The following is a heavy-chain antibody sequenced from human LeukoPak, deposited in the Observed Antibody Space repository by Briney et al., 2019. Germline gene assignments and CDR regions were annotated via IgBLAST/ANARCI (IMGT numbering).Heavy chain of an antibody. J-gene: IGHJ5*02. CDR2: IYYSGTS. CDR3: ARVVLVAATPINWFDP. CDR1: GGSISSTTYY. V-gene: IGHV4-39*07. Sequence: SETLSLTCTVSGGSISSTTYYWGWVRQPPGKGLEWIGSIYYSGTSYYNPSLKSRVTISVDTSKNQFSLRLSSVTAADTAVYYCARVVLVAATPINWFDPWGQGTLVTVPS. D-gene: IGHD2-15*01.